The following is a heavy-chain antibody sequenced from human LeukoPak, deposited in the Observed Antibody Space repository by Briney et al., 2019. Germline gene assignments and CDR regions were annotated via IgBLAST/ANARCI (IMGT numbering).Heavy chain of an antibody. V-gene: IGHV1-2*04. J-gene: IGHJ4*02. Sequence: ASVKVSCTASGYTFTRYYIHWVRQAPGQGLEWMGWINPNSGVTNCAQKFQAWVTMTRDTSISTAYMELSRLRSDDTAVYYCARVSLIYGSGSYYQSPLTYWGQGALVTVSS. CDR3: ARVSLIYGSGSYYQSPLTY. D-gene: IGHD3-10*01. CDR2: INPNSGVT. CDR1: GYTFTRYY.